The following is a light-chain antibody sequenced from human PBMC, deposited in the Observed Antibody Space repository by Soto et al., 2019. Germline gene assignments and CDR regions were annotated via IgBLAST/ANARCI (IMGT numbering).Light chain of an antibody. Sequence: QSVRTPPRSASGTPGQRVSISCSVSSSNVGSYFVNWYLHIPGAAPKLLIYSDGRRPSGVPDRFSGSKSGPSASLAISGLQSEDEADYYCAEWDVSLNGYVFGPGTKVTVL. V-gene: IGLV1-44*01. CDR3: AEWDVSLNGYV. J-gene: IGLJ1*01. CDR2: SDG. CDR1: SSNVGSYF.